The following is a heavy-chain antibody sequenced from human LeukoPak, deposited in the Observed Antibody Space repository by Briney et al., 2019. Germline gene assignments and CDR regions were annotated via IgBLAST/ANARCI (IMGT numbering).Heavy chain of an antibody. D-gene: IGHD3-10*01. CDR1: GFTFSSYA. CDR2: ISGSGGST. J-gene: IGHJ4*02. V-gene: IGHV3-23*01. CDR3: AKDRAITLVRGVITVFEY. Sequence: GGSLRLSCAASGFTFSSYAMSWVRQAPGKGLEWVSAISGSGGSTYYADSVKGRFTISRDNSKNTLYLQMNSLRAEDTAVYHCAKDRAITLVRGVITVFEYWGRGTLVTVSS.